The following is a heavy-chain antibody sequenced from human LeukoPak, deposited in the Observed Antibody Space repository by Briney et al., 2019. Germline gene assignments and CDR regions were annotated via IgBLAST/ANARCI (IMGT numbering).Heavy chain of an antibody. V-gene: IGHV1-69*04. CDR2: IIPILGIA. D-gene: IGHD2-21*02. Sequence: SVKVSCKASGGTFSSYAISWVRQAPGQGLEWMGRIIPILGIANYAQKFQGRVTITADKSTSTAYMELSSLRSEDTAVYYCAATAYCGGDCYPLYCFDYWGQGTLVTVSS. J-gene: IGHJ4*02. CDR1: GGTFSSYA. CDR3: AATAYCGGDCYPLYCFDY.